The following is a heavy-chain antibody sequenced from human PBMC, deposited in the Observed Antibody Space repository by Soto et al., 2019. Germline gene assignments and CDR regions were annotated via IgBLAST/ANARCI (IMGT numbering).Heavy chain of an antibody. CDR2: IYYSGST. CDR3: ASKNYDILTGYYTPDY. J-gene: IGHJ4*02. Sequence: PSETLSLTCTVSGGSISSSSYYWGWIRQPPGKGLEWFGSIYYSGSTYYNPSLKSRVTISVDTSKNQFSLKLSSVTAADTAVYYCASKNYDILTGYYTPDYWGQGTLVTVS. CDR1: GGSISSSSYY. V-gene: IGHV4-39*01. D-gene: IGHD3-9*01.